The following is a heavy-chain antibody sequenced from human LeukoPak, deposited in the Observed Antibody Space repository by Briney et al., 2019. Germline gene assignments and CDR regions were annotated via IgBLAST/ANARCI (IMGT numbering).Heavy chain of an antibody. CDR2: TSPDGSTT. Sequence: GGSLRLSCAASGFTFSTYWMHWVRHAPGKGLVWVSQTSPDGSTTTYADSVKGRFTISRDNAQNTLYLQMNSLRTEDTAVYYCARGGDVVVVAGDYWGQGTLVTVSS. J-gene: IGHJ4*02. CDR3: ARGGDVVVVAGDY. CDR1: GFTFSTYW. V-gene: IGHV3-74*01. D-gene: IGHD2-15*01.